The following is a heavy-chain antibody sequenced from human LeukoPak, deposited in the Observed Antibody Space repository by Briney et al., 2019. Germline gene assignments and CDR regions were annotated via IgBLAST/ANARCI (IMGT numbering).Heavy chain of an antibody. D-gene: IGHD3-16*01. CDR1: GITISSYW. CDR2: IKEDGSEK. V-gene: IGHV3-7*01. Sequence: GGSLRLSCAAPGITISSYWMSWVRQAPGKGLEWVANIKEDGSEKYYVDSVKGRFTISRDNAKKSLYLQMNRLRAEDTAVYYCEAFYYDESGWGDASDMWGQGTMVTVSS. J-gene: IGHJ3*02. CDR3: EAFYYDESGWGDASDM.